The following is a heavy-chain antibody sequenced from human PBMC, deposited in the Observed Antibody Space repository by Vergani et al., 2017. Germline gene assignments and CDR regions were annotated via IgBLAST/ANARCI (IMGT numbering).Heavy chain of an antibody. CDR2: ISGSGGST. J-gene: IGHJ6*03. V-gene: IGHV3-23*01. D-gene: IGHD6-25*01. CDR1: GFTFSTYA. Sequence: EVQLLESGGGLVQPGGSLRLSCAASGFTFSTYAMTWVRQAPGKGLEWVSTISGSGGSTYYADSVKGRFTISRDNSKNTLYLQMNSLRAEDTAVYYCAREVGYPYYMDVWGKGTTVTVSS. CDR3: AREVGYPYYMDV.